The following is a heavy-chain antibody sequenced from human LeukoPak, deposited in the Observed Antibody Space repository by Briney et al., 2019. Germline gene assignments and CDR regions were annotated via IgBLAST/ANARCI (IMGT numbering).Heavy chain of an antibody. J-gene: IGHJ6*02. CDR1: GYTFTSYA. V-gene: IGHV1-3*01. CDR2: INAGNGNT. Sequence: GASVKVSCKAPGYTFTSYAMHWVRQAPGQRLEWMGRINAGNGNTKYSQKFQGRVTITRDTSAGTAYMELSRLRSEDTAVYYCARDRRSSGWYEYYGMDVWGQGTTVTVSS. D-gene: IGHD6-19*01. CDR3: ARDRRSSGWYEYYGMDV.